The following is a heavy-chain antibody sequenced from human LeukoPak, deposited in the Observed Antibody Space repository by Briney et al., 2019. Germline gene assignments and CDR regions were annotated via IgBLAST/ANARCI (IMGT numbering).Heavy chain of an antibody. V-gene: IGHV3-7*01. J-gene: IGHJ4*02. CDR2: IKQDGSEK. CDR1: GFTFSSYW. D-gene: IGHD3-3*01. CDR3: ATGYLDDFWSGHF. Sequence: GGSLRLSCAASGFTFSSYWMSWVRQAPGKGLEWVANIKQDGSEKNYVDSVKGRFTISRDNAKKSLYLQMDSLRAEDSAVYYCATGYLDDFWSGHFWGQGTQVTVSS.